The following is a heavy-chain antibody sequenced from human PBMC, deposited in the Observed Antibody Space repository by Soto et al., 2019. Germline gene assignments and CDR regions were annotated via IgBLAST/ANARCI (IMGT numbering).Heavy chain of an antibody. Sequence: GGSLRLSCEASGFIFSSYSMNWVRQAPGKGLEWVSYISSRSSAIHYADSVKGRFTISRDNAKNSLYLQMNSLRDDDTAVYYCDSYKVKRGYTYGFDAVALWGQGTLVTVSS. D-gene: IGHD5-18*01. CDR1: GFIFSSYS. CDR2: ISSRSSAI. J-gene: IGHJ3*01. V-gene: IGHV3-48*02. CDR3: DSYKVKRGYTYGFDAVAL.